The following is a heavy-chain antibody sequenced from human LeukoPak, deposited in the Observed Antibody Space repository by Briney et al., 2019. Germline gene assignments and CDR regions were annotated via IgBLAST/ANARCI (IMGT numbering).Heavy chain of an antibody. V-gene: IGHV1-2*02. Sequence: ASVKVSCKASGYTFTGYYMHWVRQAPGQGLEWMGLINPNSGGTNYAQKFQGRVTMTRDTSISTAYMELSRLRSDDTAVYYCARVHGDYTYYYGMDVWGQGTTVTVSS. J-gene: IGHJ6*02. D-gene: IGHD4-17*01. CDR3: ARVHGDYTYYYGMDV. CDR2: INPNSGGT. CDR1: GYTFTGYY.